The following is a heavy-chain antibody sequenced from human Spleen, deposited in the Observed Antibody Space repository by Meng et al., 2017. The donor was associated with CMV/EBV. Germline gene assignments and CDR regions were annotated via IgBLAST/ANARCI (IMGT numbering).Heavy chain of an antibody. CDR3: ARIHRLPPHWGSGWFDP. Sequence: SGPTLVKPTETLTLTCTVSGFSLSNARMGVSWIRQPPGKALEWLAHIFSNDEKSYSTSLKSRLTISKDTSKSQVVLTMTNMDPVDTATYYCARIHRLPPHWGSGWFDPWGQGTLVTVSS. J-gene: IGHJ5*02. V-gene: IGHV2-26*01. D-gene: IGHD7-27*01. CDR2: IFSNDEK. CDR1: GFSLSNARMG.